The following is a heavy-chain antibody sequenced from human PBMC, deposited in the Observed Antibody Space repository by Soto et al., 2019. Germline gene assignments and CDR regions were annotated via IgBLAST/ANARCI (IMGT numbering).Heavy chain of an antibody. V-gene: IGHV4-34*01. J-gene: IGHJ5*02. CDR3: ARVQTPGNYDILTGYYKVSWFDP. D-gene: IGHD3-9*01. Sequence: SETLSLTCAVYGGSFSGYYWSWIRQPPGKGLEWIGEINHSGSTNYNPSLKSRVTISVDTSKNQFSLKLSSVTAADTAVYYCARVQTPGNYDILTGYYKVSWFDPWGQGTLVTVSS. CDR1: GGSFSGYY. CDR2: INHSGST.